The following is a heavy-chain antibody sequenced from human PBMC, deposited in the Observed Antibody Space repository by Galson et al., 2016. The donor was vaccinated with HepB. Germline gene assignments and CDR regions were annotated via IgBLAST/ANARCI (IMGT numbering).Heavy chain of an antibody. Sequence: SLRLSCAASGFTLRTHNMNWVRQAPGKGLEWVALYSRDDFIFYADYLEGRVTVSTDCDRNTLYLEMNSLAAEDTSLYYYARGSSNEYHGRTKGAVDIGGQGTMVTVSS. V-gene: IGHV3-21*06. D-gene: IGHD1-26*01. CDR1: GFTLRTHN. CDR2: YSRDDFI. J-gene: IGHJ3*02. CDR3: ARGSSNEYHGRTKGAVDI.